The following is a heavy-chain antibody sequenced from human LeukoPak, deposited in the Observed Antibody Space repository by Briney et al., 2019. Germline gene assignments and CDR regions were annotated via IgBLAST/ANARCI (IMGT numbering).Heavy chain of an antibody. CDR2: I. CDR1: GFTFSSYS. Sequence: PGGSLRLSCATSGFTFSSYSKNWVRQAPGKGLEWVSYIDSVKGRFTISRDNAKNTLYLQMNSLRAEDTAVYYCARDYYGSGSYCPFDYWGQGTLVTVSS. J-gene: IGHJ4*02. CDR3: ARDYYGSGSYCPFDY. V-gene: IGHV3-48*04. D-gene: IGHD3-10*01.